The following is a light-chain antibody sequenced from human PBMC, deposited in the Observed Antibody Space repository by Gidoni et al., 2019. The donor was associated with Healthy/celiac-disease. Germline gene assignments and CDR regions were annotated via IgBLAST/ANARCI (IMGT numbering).Light chain of an antibody. CDR1: SSDVGGYNY. J-gene: IGLJ2*01. CDR2: EVS. Sequence: QSALTQPPSASGSPGRPVTISCTGTSSDVGGYNYVSWYQQHPGKAPKIMIYEVSKRPSGVPDRFSGSKSGNTASLTVSGLQAEDEADYYCSSYAGSNNSVFGGGTKLTVL. V-gene: IGLV2-8*01. CDR3: SSYAGSNNSV.